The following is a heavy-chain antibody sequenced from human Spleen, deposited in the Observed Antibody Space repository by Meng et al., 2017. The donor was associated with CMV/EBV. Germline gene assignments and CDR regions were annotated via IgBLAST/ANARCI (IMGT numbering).Heavy chain of an antibody. CDR1: AYTFISYG. V-gene: IGHV1-18*01. CDR2: ITAYNGNT. D-gene: IGHD3-10*01. Sequence: ASVKVSCKASAYTFISYGISWVRQAPGQGLEWMGWITAYNGNTKYSHNLRDRVTMTTDTSLSTAYMELRSLRSDDTAVYYCARDWSTHYYGTGSPLWFWGQGTLVTVSS. CDR3: ARDWSTHYYGTGSPLWF. J-gene: IGHJ4*02.